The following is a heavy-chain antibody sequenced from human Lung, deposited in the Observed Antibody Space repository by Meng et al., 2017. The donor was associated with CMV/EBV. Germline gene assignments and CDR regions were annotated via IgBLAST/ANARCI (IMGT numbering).Heavy chain of an antibody. Sequence: QVQLRVSGPALGKPSGALSLTCAVSGDSITNHNWGAWVRQPPGKGLGWIGEIPHRGSSAYNPSLKSRVSMSIDKSKNQFSLKLTSVTAADTAVYHCLRRSGGSVWGQGTLVTVSS. CDR1: GDSITNHNW. J-gene: IGHJ1*01. CDR3: LRRSGGSV. CDR2: IPHRGSS. V-gene: IGHV4-4*02. D-gene: IGHD3-10*01.